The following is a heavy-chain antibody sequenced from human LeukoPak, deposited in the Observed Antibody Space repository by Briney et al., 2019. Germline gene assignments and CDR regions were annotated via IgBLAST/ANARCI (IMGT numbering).Heavy chain of an antibody. CDR2: IIPIFGTA. D-gene: IGHD2-2*01. V-gene: IGHV1-69*13. CDR3: ARIYCSSTKRCYYYGMDV. J-gene: IGHJ6*02. CDR1: GGSFSSYA. Sequence: ASVKVSCKASGGSFSSYAINWVRQAPGQGLEWMGGIIPIFGTANYAQKFQDRVTITADESTSTAYMELSSLRSEDTAVYYCARIYCSSTKRCYYYGMDVWGQGTTVTVSS.